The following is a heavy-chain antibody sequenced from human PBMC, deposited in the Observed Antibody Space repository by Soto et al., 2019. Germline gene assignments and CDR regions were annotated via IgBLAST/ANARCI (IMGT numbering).Heavy chain of an antibody. Sequence: GGSLRLSCAASGFTFSSYGMHWVRQAPGKGLEWVALISYDGSNKYYADSVKGRFTISRDNSKNTLYLQMNSLRDEDTALYYCVRLSMTRDYHDIWSGYNPVDLWGQGTMVTVSS. V-gene: IGHV3-30*03. CDR3: VRLSMTRDYHDIWSGYNPVDL. CDR1: GFTFSSYG. J-gene: IGHJ3*01. CDR2: ISYDGSNK. D-gene: IGHD3-3*01.